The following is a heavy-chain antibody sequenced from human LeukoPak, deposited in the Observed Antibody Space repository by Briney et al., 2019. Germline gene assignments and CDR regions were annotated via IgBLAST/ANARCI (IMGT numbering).Heavy chain of an antibody. J-gene: IGHJ6*02. Sequence: SETLSLTCTVSGGSISSGGYYWSWIRQHPGKGLEWIGYIYYSGCTYYNPSLKSRVTISVDTSKNQFSLKLSSVTAADTAVYYCARDGYYYGMDVWGQGTTVTVSS. CDR2: IYYSGCT. CDR3: ARDGYYYGMDV. V-gene: IGHV4-31*03. CDR1: GGSISSGGYY.